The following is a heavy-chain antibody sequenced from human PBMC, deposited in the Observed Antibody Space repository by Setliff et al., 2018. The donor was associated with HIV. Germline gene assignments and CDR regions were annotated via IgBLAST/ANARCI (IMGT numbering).Heavy chain of an antibody. CDR2: SSGTGGVT. CDR1: GFTFSDDK. V-gene: IGHV3-21*01. D-gene: IGHD3-3*01. CDR3: AGVPISRVTPNWFDT. Sequence: GGSLRLSCAASGFTFSDDKMNWVRQAPGEGLEWVSSSSGTGGVTAYADSVKGRFTISRDNSYYWLYLEMNSLRLADTAVFYCAGVPISRVTPNWFDTWGRGSRFTVSS. J-gene: IGHJ5*02.